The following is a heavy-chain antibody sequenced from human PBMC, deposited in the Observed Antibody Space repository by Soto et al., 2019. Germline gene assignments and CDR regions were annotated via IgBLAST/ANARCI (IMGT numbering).Heavy chain of an antibody. Sequence: PGGSLRLSCAASGFTFSSYSMNWVRQAPGKGLEWVSSISSSSSYIYYADSVKGRFTISRDNAKNPLYLQMNSLRAEDTAVYYCARDQGLIAVVIGGARDAFDIWGQGTMVTVSS. CDR1: GFTFSSYS. CDR3: ARDQGLIAVVIGGARDAFDI. CDR2: ISSSSSYI. J-gene: IGHJ3*02. V-gene: IGHV3-21*01. D-gene: IGHD3-22*01.